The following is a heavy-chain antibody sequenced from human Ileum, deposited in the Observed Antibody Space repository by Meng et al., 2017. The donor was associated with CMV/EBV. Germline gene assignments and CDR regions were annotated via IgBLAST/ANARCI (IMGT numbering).Heavy chain of an antibody. V-gene: IGHV3-33*03. Sequence: SGFTFSNYGMYWVRQAPGKGLEWVAVIWYDGSEKYYAGSVKGLFTISRDNSKNTMYLQMSSLRAEDTAVYYCAKRIAPAGSASYGLDVWGQGTAVTVSS. CDR1: GFTFSNYG. J-gene: IGHJ6*02. CDR2: IWYDGSEK. D-gene: IGHD6-13*01. CDR3: AKRIAPAGSASYGLDV.